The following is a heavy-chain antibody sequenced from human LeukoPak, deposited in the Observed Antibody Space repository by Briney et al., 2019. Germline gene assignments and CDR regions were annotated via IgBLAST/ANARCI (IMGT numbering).Heavy chain of an antibody. CDR2: IKQDGSEK. CDR3: AREDYYDSSGSYDAFDI. Sequence: GGSLRLSCAASGFTFSSYSMNWVRQAPGKGLEWVANIKQDGSEKYYVDSVKGRFTISRDNAKNSLYLQMNSLRAEDTAVYYCAREDYYDSSGSYDAFDIWGQGTMVTVSS. J-gene: IGHJ3*02. V-gene: IGHV3-7*01. D-gene: IGHD3-22*01. CDR1: GFTFSSYS.